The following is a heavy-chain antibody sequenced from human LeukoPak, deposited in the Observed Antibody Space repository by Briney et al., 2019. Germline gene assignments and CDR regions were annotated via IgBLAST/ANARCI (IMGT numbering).Heavy chain of an antibody. D-gene: IGHD2-15*01. Sequence: GGSLRLSCAASGFTFSSYSMNWVRQAPGKGLEWVSYISSSSSTIYYADSVKGRFTISRDNAKNSLYLQMNSLRAEDTAVYYCARENLVEAFDIWGQGTMVTVSS. V-gene: IGHV3-48*04. CDR2: ISSSSSTI. CDR3: ARENLVEAFDI. J-gene: IGHJ3*02. CDR1: GFTFSSYS.